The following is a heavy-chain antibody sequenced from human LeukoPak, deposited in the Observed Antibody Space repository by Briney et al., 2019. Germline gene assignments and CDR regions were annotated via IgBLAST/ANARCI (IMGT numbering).Heavy chain of an antibody. Sequence: GGSLRLSCAASGFTFSTYWMHWVRQAPGKGLMWVSRINRDGSSISYADSVKGRFTISRDNGKNTLYLQMNSLRAEDTAVYYCARPAYGGDAVVAFDIWGQGTMVTVSS. CDR1: GFTFSTYW. J-gene: IGHJ3*02. CDR2: INRDGSSI. V-gene: IGHV3-74*01. D-gene: IGHD4-23*01. CDR3: ARPAYGGDAVVAFDI.